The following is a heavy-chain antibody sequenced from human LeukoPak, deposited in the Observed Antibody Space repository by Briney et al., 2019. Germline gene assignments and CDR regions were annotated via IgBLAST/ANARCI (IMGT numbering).Heavy chain of an antibody. J-gene: IGHJ2*01. D-gene: IGHD1-26*01. Sequence: SETLSLTCTVSGGSISSSSYYWGWIRQPPGKGLEWIGSIYYSGSTYYNPSLKSRVTISVDTSKNQFSLKLSSVTAADTAVYYCARDNSGSYSVGPSYWYFDLWGRGTLVTVSS. CDR2: IYYSGST. CDR1: GGSISSSSYY. CDR3: ARDNSGSYSVGPSYWYFDL. V-gene: IGHV4-39*07.